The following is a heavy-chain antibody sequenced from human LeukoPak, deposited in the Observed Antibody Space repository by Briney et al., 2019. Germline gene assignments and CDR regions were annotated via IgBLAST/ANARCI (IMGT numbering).Heavy chain of an antibody. CDR3: ARQWDWNQGGAFDI. V-gene: IGHV1-8*03. D-gene: IGHD1-1*01. CDR2: ISPNNGNT. Sequence: ASVKVSCKASGYTFTNYDINWVRQATVQGLEWMGWISPNNGNTGYAQKFQGRVTITRDTSISTAYMELSSLRSEDTAVYYCARQWDWNQGGAFDIWGQGTTVTVSS. J-gene: IGHJ3*02. CDR1: GYTFTNYD.